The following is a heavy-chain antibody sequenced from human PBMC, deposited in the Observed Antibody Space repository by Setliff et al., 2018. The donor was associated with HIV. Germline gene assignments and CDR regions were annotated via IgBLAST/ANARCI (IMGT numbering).Heavy chain of an antibody. CDR1: GYTFTTYD. V-gene: IGHV1-3*01. Sequence: ASVKVSCKASGYTFTTYDITWVRQAPGQRLEWMGWINAGNGNTKYSQKFQGRVTITRDTSAGTAYMELSSLRSEDTAVYYCARDGYSVGYCSSTSCYAADFDYWGQGTLVTVSS. D-gene: IGHD2-2*01. J-gene: IGHJ4*02. CDR2: INAGNGNT. CDR3: ARDGYSVGYCSSTSCYAADFDY.